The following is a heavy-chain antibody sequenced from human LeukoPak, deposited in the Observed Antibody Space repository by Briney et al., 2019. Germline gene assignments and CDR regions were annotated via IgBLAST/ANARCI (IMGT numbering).Heavy chain of an antibody. D-gene: IGHD3-10*01. CDR1: GYSFADYQ. CDR3: ARLPLLWFGESLYYFDY. J-gene: IGHJ4*02. CDR2: INPNNGDT. V-gene: IGHV1-2*02. Sequence: ASVKVSCKTSGYSFADYQMHWVRQAPGQGLEWMGWINPNNGDTNYPQKFQGRVAMTRDTSISTAYMELSSLRSDDTAVYYCARLPLLWFGESLYYFDYWGQGTLVTVSS.